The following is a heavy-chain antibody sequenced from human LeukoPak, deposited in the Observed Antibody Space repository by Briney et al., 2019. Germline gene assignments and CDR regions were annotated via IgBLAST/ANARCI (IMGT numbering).Heavy chain of an antibody. Sequence: ASVKVSCKASGGTFSSYAITWVRQAPGQGLEWMGRIIPIFGTANYAQKFQGRVTITADESTSTAYMELSTLRSDDTAVYYCARERPPGDSSSWFLEGYFDIWGQGTLVTVSS. V-gene: IGHV1-69*13. CDR2: IIPIFGTA. CDR1: GGTFSSYA. D-gene: IGHD6-13*01. J-gene: IGHJ4*02. CDR3: ARERPPGDSSSWFLEGYFDI.